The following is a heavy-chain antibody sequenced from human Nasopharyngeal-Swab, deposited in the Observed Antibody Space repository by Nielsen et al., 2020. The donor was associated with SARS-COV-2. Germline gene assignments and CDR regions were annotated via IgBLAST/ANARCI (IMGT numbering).Heavy chain of an antibody. CDR3: ASLGVATFKPDY. Sequence: WIRQPPGKGLEWVAVIWYDGSNKYYADSVKGRFTISRDNAKNTLYLQMNSLRAEDTAVYYCASLGVATFKPDYWDQGTLVTVSS. J-gene: IGHJ4*02. D-gene: IGHD5-12*01. V-gene: IGHV3-33*03. CDR2: IWYDGSNK.